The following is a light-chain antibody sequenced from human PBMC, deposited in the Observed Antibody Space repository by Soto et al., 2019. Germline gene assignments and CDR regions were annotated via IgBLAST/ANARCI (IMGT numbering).Light chain of an antibody. CDR3: SSFTSRDTLV. Sequence: QSVLTQPPSPSGTPGQRVTISCSGSSSNIGSNYVYWYQQLPGTAPKLLIYRNNQRPSGVPDRFSGSKSGTSASLAISGLQVEDEADYFCSSFTSRDTLVFGGGTKLTVL. J-gene: IGLJ3*02. CDR2: RNN. V-gene: IGLV1-47*01. CDR1: SSNIGSNY.